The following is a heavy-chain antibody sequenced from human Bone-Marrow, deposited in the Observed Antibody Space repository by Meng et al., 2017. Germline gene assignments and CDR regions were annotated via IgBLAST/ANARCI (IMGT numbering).Heavy chain of an antibody. J-gene: IGHJ4*02. Sequence: ASVKVSCKPSGYTFTAYYIHWVRQAPGQGLEGMGHINPDTGDTLYAQKFQGRVSLTGDTSISRAYVELSGLRSDDTAVYYCARDENIPLGKVFGDYWGQGTLVTVSS. D-gene: IGHD4-23*01. V-gene: IGHV1-2*06. CDR1: GYTFTAYY. CDR2: INPDTGDT. CDR3: ARDENIPLGKVFGDY.